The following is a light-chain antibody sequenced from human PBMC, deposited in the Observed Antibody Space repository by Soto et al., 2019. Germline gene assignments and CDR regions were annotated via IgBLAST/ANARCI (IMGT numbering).Light chain of an antibody. CDR3: QQYDFLVGT. J-gene: IGKJ1*01. CDR1: QSINKW. CDR2: VAS. Sequence: VAMTQSPSALSASVGDRVTMTCRASQSINKWLAWYQQKPGKAPNLLIYVASSLHSGVPSRFSGSGFGTEFTLTINSLQLDDFATYYCQQYDFLVGTFGQGTKVEV. V-gene: IGKV1-5*03.